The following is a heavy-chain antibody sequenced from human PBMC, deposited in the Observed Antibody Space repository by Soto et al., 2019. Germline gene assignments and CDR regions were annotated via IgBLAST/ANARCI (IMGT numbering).Heavy chain of an antibody. CDR2: IKSKTDGGTT. V-gene: IGHV3-15*01. CDR1: GFTFTNAW. J-gene: IGHJ1*01. Sequence: EVQLVESGGGLVKPGGALRLSCAASGFTFTNAWMSWVRQAPGKGLEWGGRIKSKTDGGTTDYAAPVKGRVAIPSDDSKHTLYLPMNSLKTEDTAGYYCTTARGTYGAEYFQHWGQGTLVTVSS. D-gene: IGHD4-17*01. CDR3: TTARGTYGAEYFQH.